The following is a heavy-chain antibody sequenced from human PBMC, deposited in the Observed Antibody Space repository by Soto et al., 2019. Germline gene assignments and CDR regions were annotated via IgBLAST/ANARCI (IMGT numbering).Heavy chain of an antibody. CDR1: GFTFSSYA. CDR3: AKEQYYDSSGYYLPFDY. V-gene: IGHV3-23*01. J-gene: IGHJ4*02. D-gene: IGHD3-22*01. Sequence: GGSLRLSCAASGFTFSSYAMSWVRQAPGKGLEWVSAISGSGGSTYYADSVKGRFTISRDNSKNTLYLQMNSLRAEDTAVYYCAKEQYYDSSGYYLPFDYWGQGTLVTVSS. CDR2: ISGSGGST.